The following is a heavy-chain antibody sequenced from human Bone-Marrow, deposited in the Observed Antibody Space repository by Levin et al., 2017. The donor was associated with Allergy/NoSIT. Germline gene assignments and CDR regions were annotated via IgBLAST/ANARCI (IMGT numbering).Heavy chain of an antibody. J-gene: IGHJ4*02. CDR2: ITSTSNYI. Sequence: GGSLRLSCVASGITFNTYSMNWVRQAPGKGLEWVSSITSTSNYIYYAKSVKGRFSISRDNAKNSVFLQMNSLTAEDTGLYYCATEPDYSSSWGDSWGQGTLVTVSS. D-gene: IGHD6-13*01. V-gene: IGHV3-21*01. CDR1: GITFNTYS. CDR3: ATEPDYSSSWGDS.